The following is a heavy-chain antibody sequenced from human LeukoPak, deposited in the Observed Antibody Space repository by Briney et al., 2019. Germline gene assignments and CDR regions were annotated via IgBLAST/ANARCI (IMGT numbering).Heavy chain of an antibody. V-gene: IGHV4-59*08. J-gene: IGHJ4*02. Sequence: SETLPLTCTVSGGSISSYYWSWIRQPPGKGLEWIGYIYYSGSTYYNPSLKSRVTISVDTSKNQFSLKLSSVTAADTAVYYCARHPLYSGSYGHFDYWGQGTPVTVSS. CDR1: GGSISSYY. D-gene: IGHD1-26*01. CDR2: IYYSGST. CDR3: ARHPLYSGSYGHFDY.